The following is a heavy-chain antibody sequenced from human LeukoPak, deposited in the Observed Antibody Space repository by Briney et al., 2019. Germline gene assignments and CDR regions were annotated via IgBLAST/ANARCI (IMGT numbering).Heavy chain of an antibody. CDR3: ATTPSPRLDY. CDR1: GFTFSSYA. CDR2: ISYDGSNK. Sequence: GGSLRLSCAASGFTFSSYAMHWVRQAPGKGLEWVAVISYDGSNKYYADSVKGRFTISRDNSKNTLYLQMNSLRAEDTAVYYCATTPSPRLDYWGQGTLVTVSS. J-gene: IGHJ4*02. V-gene: IGHV3-30-3*01. D-gene: IGHD3-22*01.